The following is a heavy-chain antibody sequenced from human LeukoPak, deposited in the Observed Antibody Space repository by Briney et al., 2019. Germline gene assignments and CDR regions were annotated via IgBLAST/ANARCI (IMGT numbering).Heavy chain of an antibody. CDR1: GFTVSSNS. CDR3: AKSGPLTFGGVIVPFDY. D-gene: IGHD3-16*02. V-gene: IGHV3-53*01. CDR2: IYSDNT. J-gene: IGHJ4*02. Sequence: PGGSLRLSCTVSGFTVSSNSMSWVRQAPGKGLEWVSFIYSDNTHYSDSVKGRFTISRDNSKNTLYLQMNSLRAEDTAVYYCAKSGPLTFGGVIVPFDYWGQGTLVTVSS.